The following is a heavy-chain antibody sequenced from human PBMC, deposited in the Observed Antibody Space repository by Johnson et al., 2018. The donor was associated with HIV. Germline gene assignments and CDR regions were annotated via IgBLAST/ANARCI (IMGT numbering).Heavy chain of an antibody. CDR3: ARHYGWGDHWDAFDI. CDR2: IKQDGSEK. CDR1: GFTFSSYW. Sequence: EVQLVESGGGLVQPGGSLRLSCAASGFTFSSYWMSWVRQAPGKGLEWVANIKQDGSEKSYVDTVKGRFTISRANAKNSLYLQMNSLRAEDTAVYYCARHYGWGDHWDAFDICGQGTMVTVSS. J-gene: IGHJ3*02. D-gene: IGHD3-16*01. V-gene: IGHV3-7*01.